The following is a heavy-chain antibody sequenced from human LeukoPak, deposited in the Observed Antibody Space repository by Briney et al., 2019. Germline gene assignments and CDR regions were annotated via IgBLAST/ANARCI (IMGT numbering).Heavy chain of an antibody. V-gene: IGHV3-9*01. D-gene: IGHD3-16*01. J-gene: IGHJ3*02. CDR1: GFTFDDYA. CDR3: TKAVGGGRDAYDI. CDR2: ISWNSGSI. Sequence: GGSLRLSCAASGFTFDDYAMHWVRQAPGKGVEWVSGISWNSGSIGYADSVKGRFTISRDNAKNTVYVRMERLRAEDTAIYYCTKAVGGGRDAYDIWGQGTMVTVSS.